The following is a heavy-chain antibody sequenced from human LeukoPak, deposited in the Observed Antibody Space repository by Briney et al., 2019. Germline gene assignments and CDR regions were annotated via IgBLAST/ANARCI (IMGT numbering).Heavy chain of an antibody. J-gene: IGHJ4*02. CDR1: GYTFTDYY. V-gene: IGHV1-2*02. CDR3: ARADPVGY. CDR2: ISPKSGDT. Sequence: ASVKVSCKASGYTFTDYYLHWVRQAPGQGLEWLGWISPKSGDTNFAQKFQGRVTMTRDTAINTAYMELSSLRSDDTAVYYCARADPVGYWGQGTQVTVSS.